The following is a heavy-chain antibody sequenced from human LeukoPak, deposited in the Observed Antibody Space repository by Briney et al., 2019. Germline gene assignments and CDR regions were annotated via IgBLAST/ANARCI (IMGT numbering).Heavy chain of an antibody. CDR1: GFTFSTYT. D-gene: IGHD6-13*01. V-gene: IGHV3-23*01. CDR3: AKSGAAADAFHN. J-gene: IGHJ4*02. Sequence: GGSLRLSCVASGFTFSTYTMTWVRQAPGKGLEWVSSITNSRATTFYADSVKGRFTISRDNSKNSLFLQMEPLRTEDTALYYCAKSGAAADAFHNWGQGTLVTVSS. CDR2: ITNSRATT.